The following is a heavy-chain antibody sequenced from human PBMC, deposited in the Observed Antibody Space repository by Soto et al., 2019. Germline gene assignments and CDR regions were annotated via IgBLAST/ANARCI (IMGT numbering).Heavy chain of an antibody. V-gene: IGHV5-10-1*03. D-gene: IGHD4-4*01. J-gene: IGHJ4*02. CDR3: ARETGTYSNDF. Sequence: EVQLVQSGAEVKKPGESLRIACKGSGYIFATYWINWVRQLPGEGLEWMGRIDPSDSEANYGPSFQGHVTMSVDTYTNTAYLQWSSLKASDSATYYCARETGTYSNDFWGQGTLVSVFS. CDR1: GYIFATYW. CDR2: IDPSDSEA.